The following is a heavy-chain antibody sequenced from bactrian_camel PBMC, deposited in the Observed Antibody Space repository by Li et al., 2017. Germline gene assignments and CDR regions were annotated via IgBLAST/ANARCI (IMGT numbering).Heavy chain of an antibody. CDR2: ISPDGTT. J-gene: IGHJ4*01. V-gene: IGHV3S53*01. Sequence: HVQLVESGGGSVQAGGSLRLPCTVSGFSFDDSDMGWYRQAEGKQREWVSAISPDGTTRLADSIKGRFTISQDKDKDTVYLQLNSATPEDTAMYSCQSRCFRDGNWRLVRGKGTQVTVS. D-gene: IGHD8*01. CDR3: QSRCFRDGNWRLV. CDR1: GFSFDDSD.